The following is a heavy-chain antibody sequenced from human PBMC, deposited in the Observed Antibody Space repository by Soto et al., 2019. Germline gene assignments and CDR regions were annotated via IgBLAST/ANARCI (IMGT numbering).Heavy chain of an antibody. V-gene: IGHV4-59*08. CDR2: IYYSGGT. D-gene: IGHD2-15*01. J-gene: IGHJ6*03. Sequence: QVQLQESGPGLVKPSETLSLTCTVSGGSISSYYWSWIRQPPGKGLEWIGYIYYSGGTNYNPSLKSRVTISVDTSKNQFSLKLSSVTAADTAVYYCARSSVGGYYYYYYMDVWGKGTTVTVSS. CDR3: ARSSVGGYYYYYYMDV. CDR1: GGSISSYY.